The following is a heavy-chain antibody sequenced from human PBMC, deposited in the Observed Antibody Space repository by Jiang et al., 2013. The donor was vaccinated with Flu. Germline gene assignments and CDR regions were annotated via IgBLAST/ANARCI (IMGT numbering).Heavy chain of an antibody. V-gene: IGHV3-74*01. CDR1: SSYS. CDR3: ARKGLQYYYGMDV. CDR2: TNSDGSST. D-gene: IGHD4-11*01. Sequence: SSYSMHWVRQAPGKGLVWVSRTNSDGSSTSYADSVKGRFTISRDNAKNTLYLQMNSLRAEDTAVYYCARKGLQYYYGMDVWGQGTTVTVSS. J-gene: IGHJ6*02.